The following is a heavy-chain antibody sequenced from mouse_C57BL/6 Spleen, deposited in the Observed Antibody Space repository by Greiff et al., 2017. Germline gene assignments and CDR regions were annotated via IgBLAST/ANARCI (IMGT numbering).Heavy chain of an antibody. D-gene: IGHD1-1*01. Sequence: QVQLKESGAELARPGASVKLSCKASGYTFTSYGISWVKQGTGQGLDWIGEIYPSSGNPYYNDKFKGKATLTAAKSSSTAYMELLSLTSEDSAVYVCERSTTVVYSLYAMDYWGQGTSVTVSS. V-gene: IGHV1-81*01. CDR1: GYTFTSYG. CDR2: IYPSSGNP. CDR3: ERSTTVVYSLYAMDY. J-gene: IGHJ4*01.